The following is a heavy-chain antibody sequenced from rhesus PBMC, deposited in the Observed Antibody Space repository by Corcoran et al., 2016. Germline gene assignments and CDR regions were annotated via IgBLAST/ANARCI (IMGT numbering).Heavy chain of an antibody. J-gene: IGHJ4*01. CDR1: GSSISSTY. CDR2: IYCSDGST. Sequence: QVQLQELGPGLVKPSEPLSLTGAVSGSSISSTYWSWIRQPPGKGLEWIGCIYCSDGSTYYNPSLKSRVTISTDTSKNHFSLKLTSVTAAYTAVYYCTRDFDYDFDYWGQGVLVTVSS. CDR3: TRDFDYDFDY. V-gene: IGHV4-160*01. D-gene: IGHD3-40*01.